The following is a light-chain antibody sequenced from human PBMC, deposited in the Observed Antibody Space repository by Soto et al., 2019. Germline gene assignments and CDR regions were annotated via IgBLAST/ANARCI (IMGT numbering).Light chain of an antibody. CDR3: QQRSDWPIT. J-gene: IGKJ5*01. CDR1: QSVSNTY. CDR2: GAS. Sequence: TVMTQSPDTLSVSPGERATLYCRASQSVSNTYLAWYQQKPGQAPRLLIHGASSRATGIPDRFSGSGSGTDFTLTISSLEPEDFAVYYCQQRSDWPITFGQGTRLEIK. V-gene: IGKV3D-20*02.